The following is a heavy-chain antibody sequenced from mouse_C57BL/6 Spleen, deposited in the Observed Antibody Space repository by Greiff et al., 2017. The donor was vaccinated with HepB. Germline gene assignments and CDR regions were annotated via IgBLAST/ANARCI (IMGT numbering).Heavy chain of an antibody. CDR1: GYTFTDYE. J-gene: IGHJ1*03. CDR2: IDPETGGT. Sequence: VQRVESGAELVRPGASVTLSCKASGYTFTDYEMHWVKQTPVHGLEWIGAIDPETGGTAYNQKFKGKAILTADKSSSTAYMELRSLTSEDSAVYYCTYYGSSYWYFDVWGTGTTVTVSS. D-gene: IGHD1-1*01. CDR3: TYYGSSYWYFDV. V-gene: IGHV1-15*01.